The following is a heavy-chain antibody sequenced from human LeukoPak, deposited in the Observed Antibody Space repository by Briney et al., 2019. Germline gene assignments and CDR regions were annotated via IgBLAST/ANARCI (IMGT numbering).Heavy chain of an antibody. CDR3: ATRTEDSGYDEAFDY. CDR1: GFTFSSYG. D-gene: IGHD5-12*01. Sequence: GGSLRLSCAASGFTFSSYGMHWVRQAPGKGLEWVAVIWYDGSNKYYADSVKGRFTISRDNSKNTLYLQMNSLRAEDTAVYYCATRTEDSGYDEAFDYWGQGTLVTVSS. J-gene: IGHJ4*02. V-gene: IGHV3-33*01. CDR2: IWYDGSNK.